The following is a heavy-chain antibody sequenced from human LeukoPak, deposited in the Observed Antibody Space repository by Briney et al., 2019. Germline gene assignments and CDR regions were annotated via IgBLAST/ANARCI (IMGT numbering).Heavy chain of an antibody. V-gene: IGHV4-4*07. CDR2: ISTSGST. Sequence: SETLSLTCTVSGGSISSYYWSWIRQPAGKGLESIGHISTSGSTNYNPSLKSRVTISVDTSKNQFSLKLSSVTAADTAVYYCARGRDSSSWYGRPFDYWGQGTLVTVSS. D-gene: IGHD6-13*01. J-gene: IGHJ4*02. CDR1: GGSISSYY. CDR3: ARGRDSSSWYGRPFDY.